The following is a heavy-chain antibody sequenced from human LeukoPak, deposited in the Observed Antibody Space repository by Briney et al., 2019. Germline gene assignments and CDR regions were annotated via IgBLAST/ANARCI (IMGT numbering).Heavy chain of an antibody. J-gene: IGHJ4*02. D-gene: IGHD6-6*01. Sequence: SETLSLTCTVSGGSISSYYWSWIRQPPGKGLEWIGEINHRGSTNYNPSLKSRVTISVDTFKNQFSLKLSSVTAADTAVYYCARGLRQLVRSWHYWGQGTLVTVSS. CDR2: INHRGST. CDR1: GGSISSYY. V-gene: IGHV4-34*01. CDR3: ARGLRQLVRSWHY.